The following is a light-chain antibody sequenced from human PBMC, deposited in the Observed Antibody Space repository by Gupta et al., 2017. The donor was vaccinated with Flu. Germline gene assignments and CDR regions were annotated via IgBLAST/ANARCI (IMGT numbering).Light chain of an antibody. Sequence: TSCTGTSRDIGGYNYGSWYQQHPGKAPKLMMFEVSNRPSGVSTRCSGSKSGNTASPTTSGLQADDEADDYCSSYKNTNTLGLFGGGTKVTVL. V-gene: IGLV2-14*01. CDR2: EVS. CDR1: SRDIGGYNY. J-gene: IGLJ2*01. CDR3: SSYKNTNTLGL.